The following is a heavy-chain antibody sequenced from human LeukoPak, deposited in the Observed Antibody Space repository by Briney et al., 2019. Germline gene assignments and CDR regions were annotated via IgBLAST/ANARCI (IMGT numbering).Heavy chain of an antibody. V-gene: IGHV3-23*01. J-gene: IGHJ4*02. Sequence: GGTLRLSCAASGFTFTSYSMSWVRQAPGKGLEWVSGTSDRGDYTYYADSVKGRFTISRDNSKNTLYLQMNSLRAEDTALYFCAKKAQYNGNYPLDYWGQGTLVTVSS. CDR3: AKKAQYNGNYPLDY. CDR2: TSDRGDYT. D-gene: IGHD1-26*01. CDR1: GFTFTSYS.